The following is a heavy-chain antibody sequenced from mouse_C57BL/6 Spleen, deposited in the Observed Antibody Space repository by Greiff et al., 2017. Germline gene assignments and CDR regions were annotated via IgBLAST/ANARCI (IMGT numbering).Heavy chain of an antibody. Sequence: VQLQQPGAELVKPGASVKLSCKASGYTFSSYWMQWVKQRPGQGLEWIGEIDPSDSYTNYNQKVKGKDTLTVDKSSSTAYMQLSSLTSEDSAVYYCASLYSNYVGYWGQGTTLTVSS. CDR1: GYTFSSYW. CDR2: IDPSDSYT. CDR3: ASLYSNYVGY. D-gene: IGHD2-5*01. J-gene: IGHJ2*01. V-gene: IGHV1-50*01.